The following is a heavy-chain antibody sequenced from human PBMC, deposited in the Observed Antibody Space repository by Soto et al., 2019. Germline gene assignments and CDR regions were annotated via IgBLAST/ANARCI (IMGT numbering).Heavy chain of an antibody. CDR3: ARGVIVVVPAATYYYYYGMDV. D-gene: IGHD2-2*01. Sequence: GGSLRLSCAASGFTFSSYGMNWVRQAPEKRQERESSISSSSSNIYYADSVKDRFTISRDNAKNSLYLQMNSLRAEDTAVYYCARGVIVVVPAATYYYYYGMDVWGQGTTVTVSS. CDR1: GFTFSSYG. V-gene: IGHV3-21*01. CDR2: ISSSSSNI. J-gene: IGHJ6*02.